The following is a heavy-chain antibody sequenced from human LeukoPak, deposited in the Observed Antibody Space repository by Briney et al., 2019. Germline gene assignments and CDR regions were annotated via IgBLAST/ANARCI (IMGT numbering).Heavy chain of an antibody. J-gene: IGHJ4*02. V-gene: IGHV3-48*03. D-gene: IGHD3-10*01. CDR1: GFTFSSYE. CDR3: ARADYGSRSPPFDY. Sequence: QPGGSLRLSCAASGFTFSSYEMNWVRQAPGKGLEWVSYISSSSSTIYYADSVKGRFTISRDNAKNSLYLQMNSLRAEDTAVYYCARADYGSRSPPFDYWGQGTLVTVSS. CDR2: ISSSSSTI.